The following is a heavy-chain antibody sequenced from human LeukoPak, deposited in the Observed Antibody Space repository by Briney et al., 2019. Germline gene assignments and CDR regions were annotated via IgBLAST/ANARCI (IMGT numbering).Heavy chain of an antibody. CDR3: ARDARIAAAYQPVGEDYMDV. J-gene: IGHJ6*03. CDR1: GYTFTSYD. CDR2: MNPNSGNT. Sequence: GASVKVSCKASGYTFTSYDINWVRQATGQGLEWMGWMNPNSGNTGYAQKFQGRVTMTRNTSISKAYMELSSLRSEDTAVYYCARDARIAAAYQPVGEDYMDVWGKGTTVTVSS. D-gene: IGHD6-13*01. V-gene: IGHV1-8*01.